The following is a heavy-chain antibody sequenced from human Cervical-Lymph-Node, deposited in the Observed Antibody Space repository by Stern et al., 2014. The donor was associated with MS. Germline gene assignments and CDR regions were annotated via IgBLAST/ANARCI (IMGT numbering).Heavy chain of an antibody. D-gene: IGHD6-6*01. CDR3: ARHKPSPLSSPRPLDY. V-gene: IGHV4-39*01. CDR2: IYYGGRT. J-gene: IGHJ4*02. Sequence: QLQLQESGPGLLKPSETLSLTCTVSGGSITSSYHWGWIRQPPGKGLEWIGTIYYGGRTYYNPSLKSRLSLPVDTSKSQFPLMLTSVTASDTAVYYCARHKPSPLSSPRPLDYWGQGTLVAVSS. CDR1: GGSITSSYH.